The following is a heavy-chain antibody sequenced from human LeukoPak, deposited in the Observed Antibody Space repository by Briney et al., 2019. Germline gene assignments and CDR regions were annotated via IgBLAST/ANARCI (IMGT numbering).Heavy chain of an antibody. CDR3: ARVRKLRTRGVMDALDY. Sequence: GGSLRLSCAASGFTFNYYWLTWVRQAPGKGPQWVANIQQDASEKYYVDSVKGRFILSRHNAKNSLYLHMNSLRAEDTAVYYCARVRKLRTRGVMDALDYWGQGTLVSGSS. J-gene: IGHJ4*02. CDR2: IQQDASEK. CDR1: GFTFNYYW. D-gene: IGHD3-10*01. V-gene: IGHV3-7*01.